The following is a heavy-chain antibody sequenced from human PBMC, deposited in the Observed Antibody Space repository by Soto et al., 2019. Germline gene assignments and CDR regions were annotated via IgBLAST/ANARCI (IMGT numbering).Heavy chain of an antibody. J-gene: IGHJ4*02. CDR3: AKDRARVTSGYFFAY. V-gene: IGHV3-23*01. Sequence: GGSLRLSCAASGFTASSNYMSWVRQAPGKGLEWVSGVSASGLNTDYADPVKGRFYISRDNSKNTVSVHMNSLRAEDTALYYRAKDRARVTSGYFFAYRGQGTPVTVSS. CDR2: VSASGLNT. CDR1: GFTASSNY. D-gene: IGHD3-16*01.